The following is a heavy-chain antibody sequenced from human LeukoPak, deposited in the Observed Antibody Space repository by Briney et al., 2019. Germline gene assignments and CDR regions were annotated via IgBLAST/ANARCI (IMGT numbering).Heavy chain of an antibody. CDR1: GFTFSPYA. CDR2: ISGSGDNT. CDR3: ARRSTLIQIAAAGCFDY. D-gene: IGHD6-13*01. Sequence: PGGPLRLSCAASGFTFSPYAMSWVRQAPGKGLEWVSDISGSGDNTYYADSVKGRFTISRDNSNNTLDLQMNSLRAEDTAVYFCARRSTLIQIAAAGCFDYWGQGTLVTVSS. V-gene: IGHV3-23*01. J-gene: IGHJ4*02.